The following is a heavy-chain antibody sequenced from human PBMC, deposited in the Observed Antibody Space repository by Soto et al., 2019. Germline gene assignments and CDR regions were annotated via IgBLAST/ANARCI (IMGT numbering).Heavy chain of an antibody. V-gene: IGHV3-23*01. Sequence: GGSLRLSCAASGFTFSSYAMSWVRQAPGKGLEWVSAISGSGGSTYYADSVKGRFTISRDNSKNTLYLQMNSLRAEDTAVYYCAKGSNFWSGYYSFVGVRIRGQGTLVTVSS. CDR1: GFTFSSYA. D-gene: IGHD3-3*01. J-gene: IGHJ4*02. CDR2: ISGSGGST. CDR3: AKGSNFWSGYYSFVGVRI.